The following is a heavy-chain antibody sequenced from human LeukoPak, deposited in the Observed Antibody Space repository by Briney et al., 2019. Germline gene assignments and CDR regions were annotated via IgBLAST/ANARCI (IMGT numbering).Heavy chain of an antibody. V-gene: IGHV1-2*02. CDR2: INPNSGGT. CDR1: GYIFTAYY. CDR3: ARDYCANGVCHPRYYYYMDV. D-gene: IGHD2-8*01. Sequence: ASVKVSCKASGYIFTAYYMHWVRQAPGQGLESMGWINPNSGGTNYAQKFQGRVTMTRDTSISAAHMELSSLRSDDTAVYYCARDYCANGVCHPRYYYYMDVWGKGTTVTVSS. J-gene: IGHJ6*03.